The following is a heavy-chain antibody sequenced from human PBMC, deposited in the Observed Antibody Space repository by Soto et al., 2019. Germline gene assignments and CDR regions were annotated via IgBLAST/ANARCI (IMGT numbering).Heavy chain of an antibody. CDR1: GGTFSSYT. J-gene: IGHJ6*02. D-gene: IGHD1-1*01. CDR3: ARDAGTTLRLGLSYGMDV. V-gene: IGHV1-69*08. CDR2: IIPILGIA. Sequence: QVQLVQSGAEVKKPGSSVKVSCKASGGTFSSYTISWVRQAPGQGLEWMGRIIPILGIANYAQKFQGRVTITADKSTSTAYMELSSLRSEDTAVYYCARDAGTTLRLGLSYGMDVWGQGTTVTVSS.